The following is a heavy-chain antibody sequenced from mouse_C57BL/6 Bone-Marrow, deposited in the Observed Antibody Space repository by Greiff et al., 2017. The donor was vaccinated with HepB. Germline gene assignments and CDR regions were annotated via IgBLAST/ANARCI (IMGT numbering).Heavy chain of an antibody. Sequence: QVQLQQPGAELVKLGASVKMSCKASGYTFTSYWITWVKQRPGQGLEWIGDIYPGSGSTNYNEKFKSKATLTVDTSSSTAYMQLSSLTSEDSAVYYCAREGLWYYAMDYWGQGTSVTVSS. CDR3: AREGLWYYAMDY. CDR2: IYPGSGST. J-gene: IGHJ4*01. CDR1: GYTFTSYW. D-gene: IGHD6-5*01. V-gene: IGHV1-55*01.